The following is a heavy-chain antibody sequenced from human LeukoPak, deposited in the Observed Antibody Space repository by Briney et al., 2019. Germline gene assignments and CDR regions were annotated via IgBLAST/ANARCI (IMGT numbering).Heavy chain of an antibody. CDR3: ARAIVVVTATLFDY. J-gene: IGHJ4*02. Sequence: SGTLSLTCGVSGGSISSTNWWSWVRQPPGQGLEWIGEISLSGLTNYDPSLKSRVTMSLDRSKNHLSLNLSSVTAADTAVYYCARAIVVVTATLFDYWGQGTLVTVSS. CDR1: GGSISSTNW. CDR2: ISLSGLT. V-gene: IGHV4-4*02. D-gene: IGHD2-21*02.